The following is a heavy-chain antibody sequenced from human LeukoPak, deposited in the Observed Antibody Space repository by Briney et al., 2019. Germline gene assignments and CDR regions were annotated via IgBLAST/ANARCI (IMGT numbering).Heavy chain of an antibody. V-gene: IGHV3-23*01. CDR3: ARGGLGSAFDN. D-gene: IGHD6-19*01. CDR1: GFXFSTYA. Sequence: GGSLRLSCAASGFXFSTYALSWVRQAPGKGRECVSGMSGSCGSTYSADALKGRYAISRDNSKHTLYLQIDSLRADDTAVFYCARGGLGSAFDNWGQGTLVTVSS. CDR2: MSGSCGST. J-gene: IGHJ4*02.